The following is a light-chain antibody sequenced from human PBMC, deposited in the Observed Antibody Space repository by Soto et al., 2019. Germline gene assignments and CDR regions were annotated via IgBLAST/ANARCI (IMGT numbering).Light chain of an antibody. CDR1: SSDVGSYNL. J-gene: IGLJ1*01. CDR3: GSYASSTTPYV. Sequence: QSALTQPASVSGSPGQSITISCTGTSSDVGSYNLVSWYRQHPGKAPKLMIYEGSKRPSGVSNRFSGSKSGNTASLTISGLQAEDEADYYCGSYASSTTPYVFGTGTKVTVL. CDR2: EGS. V-gene: IGLV2-14*02.